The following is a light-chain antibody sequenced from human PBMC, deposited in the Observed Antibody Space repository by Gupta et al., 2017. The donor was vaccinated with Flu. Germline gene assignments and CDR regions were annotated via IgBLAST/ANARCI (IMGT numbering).Light chain of an antibody. Sequence: QSALTQPASVSGSPGQTITISCTEATSDDGGYHYVSWYQHHPGKVPKLLLFDVSSRPSGVANRFSGSKSGNTASLTISGRQTEDEDDYYCSADIGRINVFGGGTKVTVL. CDR1: TSDDGGYHY. CDR3: SADIGRINV. J-gene: IGLJ2*01. V-gene: IGLV2-14*03. CDR2: DVS.